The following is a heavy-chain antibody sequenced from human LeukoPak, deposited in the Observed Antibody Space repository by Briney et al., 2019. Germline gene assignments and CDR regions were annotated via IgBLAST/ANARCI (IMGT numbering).Heavy chain of an antibody. CDR3: AKSLTLEWLLSDYFDY. CDR2: ISGSGGST. J-gene: IGHJ4*02. V-gene: IGHV3-23*01. Sequence: GGSLRLSCAASGFTFSSYAMSWVRQAPGKGLEWVSAISGSGGSTYYADSVKGRFTISRDNSKNTLYLQMNSLRAEDTAVYYCAKSLTLEWLLSDYFDYWGQGTLVTVSS. D-gene: IGHD3-3*01. CDR1: GFTFSSYA.